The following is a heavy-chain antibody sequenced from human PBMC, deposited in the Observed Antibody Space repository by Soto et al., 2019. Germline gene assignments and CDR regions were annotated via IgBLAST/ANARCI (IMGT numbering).Heavy chain of an antibody. D-gene: IGHD4-4*01. J-gene: IGHJ6*03. CDR3: ARHAIEYSNYGEGPENYYYYMDV. Sequence: PGESLKISCKGSGYSFTSYWIGWVRQMPGKGLEWMGIIYPGDSDTRYSPSFQGQVTISADKSISTAYLQWSSLKASDTAMYYCARHAIEYSNYGEGPENYYYYMDVWGKGTTVTVSS. CDR1: GYSFTSYW. CDR2: IYPGDSDT. V-gene: IGHV5-51*01.